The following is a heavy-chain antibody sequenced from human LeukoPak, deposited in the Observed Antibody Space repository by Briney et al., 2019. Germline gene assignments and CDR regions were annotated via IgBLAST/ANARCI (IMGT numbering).Heavy chain of an antibody. V-gene: IGHV3-30-3*02. CDR2: ISTDGKDK. CDR3: AKEQKWGPAGYYLDS. CDR1: GFTLSSYA. Sequence: RGSLRLSRAASGFTLSSYAMHWVRQAPGKGLEWVTVISTDGKDKKYADSVKGRFAISRDNSKNTLDMQMNRLRAQDTALCYLAKEQKWGPAGYYLDSWGQGTLVTVSA. D-gene: IGHD2-2*01. J-gene: IGHJ4*02.